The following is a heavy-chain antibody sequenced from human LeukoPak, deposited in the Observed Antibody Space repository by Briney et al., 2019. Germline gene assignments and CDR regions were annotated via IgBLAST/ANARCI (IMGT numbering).Heavy chain of an antibody. CDR3: ARGPGSSSVRLYYYYYMDV. CDR2: IIPIFGTA. J-gene: IGHJ6*03. Sequence: WASVKVSCKASGGTFSSYAIRWVRQAPGQGLEWMGGIIPIFGTANYAQKFQGRVTITADESTSTAYMELSSLRSEDTAVYYCARGPGSSSVRLYYYYYMDVWGKGTTVTISS. CDR1: GGTFSSYA. V-gene: IGHV1-69*13. D-gene: IGHD6-13*01.